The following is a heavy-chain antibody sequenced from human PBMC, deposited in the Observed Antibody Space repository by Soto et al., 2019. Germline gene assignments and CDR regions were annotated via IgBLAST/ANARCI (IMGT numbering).Heavy chain of an antibody. V-gene: IGHV3-23*01. CDR2: ISGSGGST. Sequence: GSLRLSCAASGFTFSGYAMSWVRQAPGKGLEWVSAISGSGGSTYYADSVKGRFTISRDNSKNTLYLQMNSLRAEDTAVYYCAKAQLGTGAFDIWGQGTMVTVSS. D-gene: IGHD7-27*01. J-gene: IGHJ3*02. CDR1: GFTFSGYA. CDR3: AKAQLGTGAFDI.